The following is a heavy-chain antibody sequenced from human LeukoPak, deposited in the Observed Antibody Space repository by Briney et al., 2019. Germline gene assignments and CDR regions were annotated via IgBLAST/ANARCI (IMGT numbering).Heavy chain of an antibody. D-gene: IGHD5-24*01. CDR1: GFTFSSYG. J-gene: IGHJ3*02. V-gene: IGHV3-33*01. CDR2: IWYDGSNK. CDR3: ARDLGYKDYVSAFDI. Sequence: PGRSLRLSCAASGFTFSSYGMHWVRQAPGKGLEWVAVIWYDGSNKYYADSVKGRFTISRDNSKNTLYLQMNSLRAEDTAVYYCARDLGYKDYVSAFDIWGQGTMVTVSS.